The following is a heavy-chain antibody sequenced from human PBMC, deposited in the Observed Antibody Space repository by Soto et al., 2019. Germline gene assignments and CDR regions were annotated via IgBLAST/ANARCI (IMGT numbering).Heavy chain of an antibody. Sequence: SETLSLTCTVSGGSISSGDYYWSWIRQPPGKGLEWIGYIYYSGSTYYNPSLKSRVTISVDTSKNQFSLKLSSVTAADTAVYYCAGSSTYYYYYGMDVWGQGTTVTVSS. CDR3: AGSSTYYYYYGMDV. CDR1: GGSISSGDYY. J-gene: IGHJ6*02. CDR2: IYYSGST. V-gene: IGHV4-30-4*01. D-gene: IGHD2-2*01.